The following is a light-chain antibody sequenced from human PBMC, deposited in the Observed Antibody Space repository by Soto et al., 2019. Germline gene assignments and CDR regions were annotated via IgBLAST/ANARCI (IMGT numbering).Light chain of an antibody. J-gene: IGLJ1*01. CDR1: SSNIGSNT. CDR2: TAG. Sequence: QSVLTQPLSASASPGQRVTISCSGGSSNIGSNTVAWYQHLPGTAPPRLIFTAGQRPSAGPGRFSGSKSGTSAALAISGRQSEDEADYYCSAWDNSLNGYVFGPGTKLTVL. V-gene: IGLV1-44*01. CDR3: SAWDNSLNGYV.